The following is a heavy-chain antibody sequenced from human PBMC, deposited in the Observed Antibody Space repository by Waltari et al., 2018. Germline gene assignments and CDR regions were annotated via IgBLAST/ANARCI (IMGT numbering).Heavy chain of an antibody. CDR1: GYTFTGYY. V-gene: IGHV1-2*02. CDR2: INPNRGGT. Sequence: QVQLVQSGAEVKKPGASVKVSCKASGYTFTGYYMHWVRQAPGQGLEWMGWINPNRGGTNYAQKFQGRVTMTRDTSISTAYMELSRLRSDDTAVYYCARRRTTFNAFDIWGQGTMVTVSS. J-gene: IGHJ3*02. CDR3: ARRRTTFNAFDI. D-gene: IGHD1-1*01.